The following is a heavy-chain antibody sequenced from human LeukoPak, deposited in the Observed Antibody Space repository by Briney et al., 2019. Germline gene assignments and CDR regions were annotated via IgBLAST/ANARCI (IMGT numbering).Heavy chain of an antibody. J-gene: IGHJ4*02. CDR2: IIPILGIA. D-gene: IGHD3-22*01. V-gene: IGHV1-69*04. CDR3: ARGNYDSSGYYGYYFDY. Sequence: SVKVSCKASGGTFSSYAISWVRQAPGQGLEWMGRIIPILGIANYAQKFQGRVTITADTSTSTAYMELRSLRSDDTAVYYCARGNYDSSGYYGYYFDYWGQGTLVTVSS. CDR1: GGTFSSYA.